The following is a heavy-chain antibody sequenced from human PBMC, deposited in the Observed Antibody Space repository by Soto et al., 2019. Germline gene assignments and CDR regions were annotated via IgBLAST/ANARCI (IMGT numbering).Heavy chain of an antibody. Sequence: GGSPRLSCAASSFTFRNAWMNWVRQAPGKGLEWVGRIKSRTDGGTTDYAAPVKGRFTISRDDSKNTLYLQMNSLKTEDTAVYYCQRELLLNYYYGMDVWGQGTTVTVSS. D-gene: IGHD1-26*01. CDR2: IKSRTDGGTT. CDR3: QRELLLNYYYGMDV. J-gene: IGHJ6*02. CDR1: SFTFRNAW. V-gene: IGHV3-15*07.